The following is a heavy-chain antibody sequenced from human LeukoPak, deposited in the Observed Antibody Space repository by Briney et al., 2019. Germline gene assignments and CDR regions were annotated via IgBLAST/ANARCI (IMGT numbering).Heavy chain of an antibody. V-gene: IGHV3-33*01. CDR1: GFTFSSYG. CDR2: IWYDGSNK. Sequence: GGSLRLSCAASGFTFSSYGMHWVRQAPGKGLEWVAVIWYDGSNKYYADSVKGRFTISRDNSKNTLYLQMNSLRAEDTAVYYCARGFLGQLRYFDWFTALYYYYGMDVWGQGTTVTVSS. J-gene: IGHJ6*02. D-gene: IGHD3-9*01. CDR3: ARGFLGQLRYFDWFTALYYYYGMDV.